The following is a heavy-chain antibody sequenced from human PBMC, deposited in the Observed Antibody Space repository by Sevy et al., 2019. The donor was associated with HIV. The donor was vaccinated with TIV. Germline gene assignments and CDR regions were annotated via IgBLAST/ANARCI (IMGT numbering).Heavy chain of an antibody. D-gene: IGHD2-21*02. CDR1: GFTFSSYG. Sequence: GGSLRLSCAASGFTFSSYGMHWVRQAPGKGLEWVAVISYDGSNKYYADSVKGRFTISRDNSKNTLYLQMNRLRAEDTAVYYCAKDPMAVTGAFDIWGQGTMVTVSS. J-gene: IGHJ3*02. V-gene: IGHV3-30*18. CDR2: ISYDGSNK. CDR3: AKDPMAVTGAFDI.